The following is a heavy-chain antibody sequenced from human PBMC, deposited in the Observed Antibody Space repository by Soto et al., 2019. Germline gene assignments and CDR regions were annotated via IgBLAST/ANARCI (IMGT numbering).Heavy chain of an antibody. CDR3: ARTDTGGTYFEF. D-gene: IGHD3-16*01. Sequence: GGSLRLSCADSGFTFSEYGMHWVRQAPGKGLEWVALISYLGTKTDYADSVKGRFTISRDNFKKTVSLQMESLRAEDSAVYFCARTDTGGTYFEFWGRGTLVTVSS. V-gene: IGHV3-33*08. CDR2: ISYLGTKT. J-gene: IGHJ4*02. CDR1: GFTFSEYG.